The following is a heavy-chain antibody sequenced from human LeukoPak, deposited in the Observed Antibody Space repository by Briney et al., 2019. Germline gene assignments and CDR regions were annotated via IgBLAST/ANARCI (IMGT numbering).Heavy chain of an antibody. Sequence: LGESLKIPCKGSGYSSTSYWIGWVRQMPGKGLEWMGIIYPGDSDTRYSPSFQGQVTISADKSISTAYLQWSSLKASDTAMYYCARHGSGWPYGMDVWGQGTTVTVSS. CDR2: IYPGDSDT. V-gene: IGHV5-51*01. D-gene: IGHD6-19*01. CDR1: GYSSTSYW. J-gene: IGHJ6*02. CDR3: ARHGSGWPYGMDV.